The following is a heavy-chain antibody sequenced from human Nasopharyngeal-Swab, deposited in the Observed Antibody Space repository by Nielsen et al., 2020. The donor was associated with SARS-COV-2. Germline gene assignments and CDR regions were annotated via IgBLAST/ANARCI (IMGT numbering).Heavy chain of an antibody. CDR3: ARARGAYGDYYYYYYTDV. CDR2: TYYRSKWYN. V-gene: IGHV6-1*01. D-gene: IGHD4-17*01. Sequence: WLRQSPSRGLEWLRRTYYRSKWYNDYAVSVKSRITINPDTSKNQFSLHLNSVTPEDTAVYYCARARGAYGDYYYYYYTDVWGKGTTVTVSS. J-gene: IGHJ6*03.